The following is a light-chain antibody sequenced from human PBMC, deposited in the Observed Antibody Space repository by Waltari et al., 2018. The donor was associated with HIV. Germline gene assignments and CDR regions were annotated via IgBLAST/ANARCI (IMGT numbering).Light chain of an antibody. CDR2: FNSDGSH. J-gene: IGLJ3*02. V-gene: IGLV4-69*01. Sequence: QLVLTQSPSASASLGASVKLTCTLSSGHSSYAIAWHQQQPEKGPRYLMKFNSDGSHSKGDGLPDRFSGSSSGAERYLTFSSLQSEDEADYYCQTWGTLNLVFGGGTKLTVL. CDR1: SGHSSYA. CDR3: QTWGTLNLV.